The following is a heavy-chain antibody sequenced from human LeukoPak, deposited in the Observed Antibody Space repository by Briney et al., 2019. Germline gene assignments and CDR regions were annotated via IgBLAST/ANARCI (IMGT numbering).Heavy chain of an antibody. D-gene: IGHD2-2*01. V-gene: IGHV4-34*01. Sequence: PSETLSLTCAVYGGSFSDYYWSWIRQPPGKGLEWIGEINHSGSTNYNPSLKSRVTISVDTSKNQFSLKLTSVTAADTALYYCARGPHLVRHYTDVWGKGTTVTVSS. CDR2: INHSGST. J-gene: IGHJ6*03. CDR3: ARGPHLVRHYTDV. CDR1: GGSFSDYY.